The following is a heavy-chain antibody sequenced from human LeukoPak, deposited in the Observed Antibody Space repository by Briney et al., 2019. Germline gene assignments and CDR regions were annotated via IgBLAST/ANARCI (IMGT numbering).Heavy chain of an antibody. CDR2: INPNSGGT. CDR3: ARDPISSGYYFTYNGFDP. CDR1: GYTFTGYY. J-gene: IGHJ5*02. Sequence: ASVKVSCKASGYTFTGYYMHWVRQAPGQGLEWMGWINPNSGGTNYAQKFQGRVTMTRDTSISTAYMELSRLRSDDTAVYYCARDPISSGYYFTYNGFDPCGQGTLVTVAS. V-gene: IGHV1-2*02. D-gene: IGHD3-22*01.